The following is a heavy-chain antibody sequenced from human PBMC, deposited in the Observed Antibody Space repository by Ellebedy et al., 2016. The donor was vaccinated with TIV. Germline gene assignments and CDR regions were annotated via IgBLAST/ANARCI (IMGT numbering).Heavy chain of an antibody. CDR3: ARRASYGDYAVQVNPWFDP. V-gene: IGHV3-7*01. CDR2: IRQEGDEI. J-gene: IGHJ5*02. CDR1: GFNFRSYW. D-gene: IGHD4-17*01. Sequence: GESLKISCAASGFNFRSYWMTWVRQAPGKGLEGVAKIRQEGDEIYYVESVKGRSTISRDNAKNSLFLQMNSLGVEDPAVYYCARRASYGDYAVQVNPWFDPWGQGTLVTGSS.